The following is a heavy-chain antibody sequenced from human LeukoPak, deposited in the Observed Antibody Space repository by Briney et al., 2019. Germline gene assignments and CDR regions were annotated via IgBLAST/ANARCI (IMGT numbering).Heavy chain of an antibody. V-gene: IGHV3-74*01. CDR2: INSDGSST. D-gene: IGHD3-16*01. CDR3: AREDYVWGRGSYMDV. J-gene: IGHJ6*03. CDR1: GFTFSSYW. Sequence: GGSLRLSCAASGFTFSSYWMHWVRQAPGKGLVWVSRINSDGSSTSYADSVKGRFTISRDNAKNTLYLQMNSLRAEDTAVYYCAREDYVWGRGSYMDVWGKGTTVTVSS.